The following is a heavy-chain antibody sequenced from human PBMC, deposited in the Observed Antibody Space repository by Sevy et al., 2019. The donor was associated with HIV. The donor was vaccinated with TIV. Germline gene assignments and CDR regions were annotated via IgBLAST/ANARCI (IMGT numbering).Heavy chain of an antibody. Sequence: GGSLRLSCAASGFTFNNYAMSWVRQAPGKGLEGKGLEWVSTISGGGGGTYYVDSVRGRFTISRDNSNNTLYLQVNSLRVDNRAVYYCAKHYIHDIADGWYFDLWGRGTLVTVSS. D-gene: IGHD6-13*01. CDR1: GFTFNNYA. J-gene: IGHJ2*01. CDR3: AKHYIHDIADGWYFDL. V-gene: IGHV3-23*01. CDR2: ISGGGGGT.